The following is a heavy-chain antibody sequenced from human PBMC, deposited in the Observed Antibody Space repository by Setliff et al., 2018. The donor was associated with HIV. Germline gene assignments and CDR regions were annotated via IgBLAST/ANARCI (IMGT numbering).Heavy chain of an antibody. CDR2: IYYSGST. V-gene: IGHV4-39*02. D-gene: IGHD5-12*01. J-gene: IGHJ4*02. Sequence: SETLSLTCTVSGGSISSSSYYWGWVRQPPGKGLEWIGSIYYSGSTYYNPSLKSRVTITTDTSASTAYRELNSLRSEDTAVYYCARVSGFYYYDLWGQGTLVTVSS. CDR1: GGSISSSSYY. CDR3: ARVSGFYYYDL.